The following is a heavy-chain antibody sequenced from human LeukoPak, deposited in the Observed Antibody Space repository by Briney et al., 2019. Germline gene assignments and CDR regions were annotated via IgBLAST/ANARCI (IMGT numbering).Heavy chain of an antibody. D-gene: IGHD6-19*01. CDR2: IIPILGIA. V-gene: IGHV1-69*04. CDR3: ARDPPSIAARAGGIAVAGDY. J-gene: IGHJ4*02. Sequence: SVKVSCKASGGTFSSYAISWVRQVPGQGLEWMGRIIPILGIANYAQKFQGRVTITADKSTSTAYMELSSLRPEDTAVYYCARDPPSIAARAGGIAVAGDYWGQGTLVTVSS. CDR1: GGTFSSYA.